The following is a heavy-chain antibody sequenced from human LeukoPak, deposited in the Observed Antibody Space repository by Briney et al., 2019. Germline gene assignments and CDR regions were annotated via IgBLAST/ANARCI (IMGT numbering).Heavy chain of an antibody. CDR1: GFTFSSYW. V-gene: IGHV3-74*01. CDR3: ARDRQYVMDV. Sequence: PGGSLRLSCAASGFTFSSYWIHWVRQAPGKGLVWVSRINSDGSSPSYEDSVKGRFTISRDNARNTLYLQMNSLRAEDTAVYYCARDRQYVMDVWGQGTTVTVSS. CDR2: INSDGSSP. J-gene: IGHJ6*02.